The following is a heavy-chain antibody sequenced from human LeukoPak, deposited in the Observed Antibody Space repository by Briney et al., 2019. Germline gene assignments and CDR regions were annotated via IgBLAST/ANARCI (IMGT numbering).Heavy chain of an antibody. J-gene: IGHJ5*02. CDR1: GGSFSGYY. CDR3: AREKRITMVRGVINWFDL. V-gene: IGHV4-34*01. CDR2: INHSGST. Sequence: KPSETLSLTCAVYGGSFSGYYWSWIRQPPGKGLEWIGEINHSGSTNYNPSLKSRVTISVDTSKNQFSLKLSSVTAADTAVYYCAREKRITMVRGVINWFDLWGQGTLVTVSS. D-gene: IGHD3-10*01.